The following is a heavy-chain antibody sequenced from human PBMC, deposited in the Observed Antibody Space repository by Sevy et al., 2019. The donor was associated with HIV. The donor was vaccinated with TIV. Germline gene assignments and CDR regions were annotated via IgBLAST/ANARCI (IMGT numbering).Heavy chain of an antibody. CDR2: IYKTGST. V-gene: IGHV4-61*01. Sequence: SETLSLSCSVSGGSVSSGTYYWSWIRQPPGKGLEWIGHIYKTGSTNYKLSLQSRVTISVDTSTNQFSLRLGSVTAADTAVDYCARVPRGQLWYSGSLGGYYYHMDVWGKGTTVTVSS. D-gene: IGHD3-16*01. J-gene: IGHJ6*03. CDR3: ARVPRGQLWYSGSLGGYYYHMDV. CDR1: GGSVSSGTYY.